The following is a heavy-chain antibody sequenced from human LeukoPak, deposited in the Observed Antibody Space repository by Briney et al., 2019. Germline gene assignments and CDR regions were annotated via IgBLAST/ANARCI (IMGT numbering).Heavy chain of an antibody. J-gene: IGHJ5*02. V-gene: IGHV4-59*01. CDR2: ISNSGST. Sequence: PSETLSLTCTVSGASISSYYWSWIRQPPGKGLEWIGYISNSGSTKYNPSLKSRVTISVDTSKNHFSLKLSSVTAADTAVYYCARGVVVIISWGQGTLVTVSS. D-gene: IGHD2-15*01. CDR3: ARGVVVIIS. CDR1: GASISSYY.